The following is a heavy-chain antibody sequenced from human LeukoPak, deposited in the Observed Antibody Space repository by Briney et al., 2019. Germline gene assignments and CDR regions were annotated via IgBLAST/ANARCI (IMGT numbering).Heavy chain of an antibody. CDR1: GGSISSSSYY. V-gene: IGHV4-39*01. J-gene: IGHJ4*02. D-gene: IGHD6-13*01. Sequence: SETLSLTCTVSGGSISSSSYYWGWIRQPPGKGLEWIGSIYYSGSTYYNPSLKSRVTISVDTSKNQFSLKLSSVTAADTAVCYCARQGYSSSSYYFDYWGQGTLVTVSS. CDR3: ARQGYSSSSYYFDY. CDR2: IYYSGST.